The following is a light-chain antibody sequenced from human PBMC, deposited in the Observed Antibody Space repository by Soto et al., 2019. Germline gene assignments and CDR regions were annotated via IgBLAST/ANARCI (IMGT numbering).Light chain of an antibody. CDR2: KAS. Sequence: DIQLTQSPSILSASVGASVAITCRASQSINNWLAWYQQKPGKAPKVLIYKASNLESGVPSKFSGSGSGTEFTLTISSLQPDDFASYYCQQYNSYPWTFGQGTKVDI. CDR1: QSINNW. J-gene: IGKJ1*01. CDR3: QQYNSYPWT. V-gene: IGKV1-5*03.